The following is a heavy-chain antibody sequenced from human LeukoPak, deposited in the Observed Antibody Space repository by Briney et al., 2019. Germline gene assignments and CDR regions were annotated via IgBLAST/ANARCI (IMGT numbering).Heavy chain of an antibody. CDR3: AKYSSGLDY. CDR2: IVGNGGST. D-gene: IGHD6-19*01. CDR1: GFTFSGYA. Sequence: PGGSLRLSCAASGFTFSGYAMGWVRQAPGKGLEWVSAIVGNGGSTYYADSVKGRFTISRDNSKNTLYLQMNSLRAEDTAVYYRAKYSSGLDYWGQGTLVTVSS. J-gene: IGHJ4*02. V-gene: IGHV3-23*01.